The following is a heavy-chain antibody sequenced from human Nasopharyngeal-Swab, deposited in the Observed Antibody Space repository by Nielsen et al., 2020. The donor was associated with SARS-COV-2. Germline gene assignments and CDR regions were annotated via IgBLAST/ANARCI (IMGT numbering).Heavy chain of an antibody. V-gene: IGHV3-23*01. J-gene: IGHJ4*02. CDR2: ISGSGGST. CDR3: AKDNGGNFGY. Sequence: GGSLRLSCEVSGFSVSYNYMSWVRQAPGKGLEWVSAISGSGGSTYYADSVKGRFTISRDNSKNTLYLQMNSLRAEGTAVYYCAKDNGGNFGYWGQGTLVTVSS. CDR1: GFSVSYNY. D-gene: IGHD4-23*01.